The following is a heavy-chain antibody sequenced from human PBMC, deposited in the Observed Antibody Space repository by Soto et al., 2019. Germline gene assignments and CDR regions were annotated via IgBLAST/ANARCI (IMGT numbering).Heavy chain of an antibody. V-gene: IGHV1-2*02. D-gene: IGHD3-3*01. CDR3: ARGGGVGVAGSAAFDM. J-gene: IGHJ3*02. CDR2: INPATGAA. Sequence: QLHLVQSGAVVKKPGASVTVSCSASGYPVTAYYMHWVRQAPGRGLEWMGGINPATGAAKYTQTCQGRVPMTRDTSTSTGFMELSGLPSADTAVFYWARGGGVGVAGSAAFDMWGQGTLVTVSS. CDR1: GYPVTAYY.